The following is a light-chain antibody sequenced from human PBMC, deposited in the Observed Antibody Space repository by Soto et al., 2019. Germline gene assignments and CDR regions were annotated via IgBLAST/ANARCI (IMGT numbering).Light chain of an antibody. Sequence: DVVMTQSPLSLPVTLGQPASISCRSSQNLLHSNGYNYLNWYLQKPGQSPQLLIYLGSNRASGVPDRFSGSGSGTDFTLTINRVEAEDVGLYFCAQGLATPFTFGGGIKVDIK. CDR3: AQGLATPFT. CDR1: QNLLHSNGYNY. V-gene: IGKV2-28*01. J-gene: IGKJ4*01. CDR2: LGS.